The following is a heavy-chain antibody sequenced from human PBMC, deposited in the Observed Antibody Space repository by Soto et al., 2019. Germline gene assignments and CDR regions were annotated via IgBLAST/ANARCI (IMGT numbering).Heavy chain of an antibody. CDR2: ISAYNGNT. Sequence: ASVKVSCKASGYTFTSYGISWVRQAPGQGLEWMGWISAYNGNTNYAQKLQGRVTMTTDTSTSTAYMELRSLRSDDTAVYYCAIDLCSITSCYDYYYYGMDFWGQGTTVTVSS. CDR3: AIDLCSITSCYDYYYYGMDF. J-gene: IGHJ6*02. V-gene: IGHV1-18*01. CDR1: GYTFTSYG. D-gene: IGHD2-2*01.